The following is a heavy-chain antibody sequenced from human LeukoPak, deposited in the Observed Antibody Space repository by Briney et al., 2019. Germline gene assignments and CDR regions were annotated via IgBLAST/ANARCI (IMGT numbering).Heavy chain of an antibody. CDR2: IIPIFGTA. J-gene: IGHJ4*02. Sequence: SVTVSCTASGGTFSSYAISWVRQAPGQGLEWMGGIIPIFGTANYAQKFQGRVTITADESTSTAYMELSSLRSEDTAVYYCARVTTVVTPGYFDYWGQGTLVTVSS. V-gene: IGHV1-69*13. CDR3: ARVTTVVTPGYFDY. D-gene: IGHD4-23*01. CDR1: GGTFSSYA.